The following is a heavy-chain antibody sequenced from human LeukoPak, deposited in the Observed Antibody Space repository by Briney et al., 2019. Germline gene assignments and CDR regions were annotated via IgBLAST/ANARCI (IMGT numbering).Heavy chain of an antibody. CDR3: ARDSGETGFWRGSYFDY. J-gene: IGHJ4*02. V-gene: IGHV1-2*02. CDR2: INPNGGGT. Sequence: AASVKVSCKASGYTFTGYYMHWVRQAPGQGLEWMGWINPNGGGTNYAQKFQGRVTMTRDTSISTAYMELSRLRSDDTAVYYCARDSGETGFWRGSYFDYWGQGTLVTVSS. D-gene: IGHD3-3*01. CDR1: GYTFTGYY.